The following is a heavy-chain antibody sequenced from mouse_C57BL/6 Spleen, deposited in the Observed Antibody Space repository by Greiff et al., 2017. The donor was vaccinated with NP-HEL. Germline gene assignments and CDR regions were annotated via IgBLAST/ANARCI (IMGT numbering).Heavy chain of an antibody. D-gene: IGHD2-4*01. J-gene: IGHJ2*01. CDR3: ALYYDYDDY. CDR2: IDPSDSET. V-gene: IGHV1-52*01. CDR1: GYTFTSYW. Sequence: QVQLKQPGAELVRPGSSVKLSCKASGYTFTSYWMHWVKQRPIQGLEWIGNIDPSDSETHYNQKFKDKATLTVDKSSSTAYMQLSSLTSEDSAVYYCALYYDYDDYWGQGTTLTVSS.